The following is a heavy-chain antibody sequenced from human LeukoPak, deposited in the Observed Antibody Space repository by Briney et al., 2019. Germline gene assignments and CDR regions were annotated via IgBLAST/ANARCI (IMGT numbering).Heavy chain of an antibody. CDR3: AKDFSSGWYGLDY. CDR2: ISYDGSNK. V-gene: IGHV3-30*18. D-gene: IGHD6-19*01. Sequence: PGGSLRLSCAASGFTFSSYGMHWVRQAPGKGLGWVAVISYDGSNKYYADSVKGRFTISRDNSKNTLYLQMNSLRAEDTAVYYCAKDFSSGWYGLDYWGQGTLVTVSS. CDR1: GFTFSSYG. J-gene: IGHJ4*02.